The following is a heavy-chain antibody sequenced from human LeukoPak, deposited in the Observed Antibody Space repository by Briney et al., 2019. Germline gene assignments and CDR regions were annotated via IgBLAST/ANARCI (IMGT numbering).Heavy chain of an antibody. Sequence: SETLSLTCTVSGGSISSYFWNWIRQSPGKGLEWIAYIYYSGSTNYNPSLKSRVTISVDTSKNQFSLKLSSVTAADTAVYYCARINADPYYYYGMDVWDQGTTVTVSS. D-gene: IGHD2-8*01. J-gene: IGHJ6*02. CDR2: IYYSGST. CDR1: GGSISSYF. V-gene: IGHV4-59*08. CDR3: ARINADPYYYYGMDV.